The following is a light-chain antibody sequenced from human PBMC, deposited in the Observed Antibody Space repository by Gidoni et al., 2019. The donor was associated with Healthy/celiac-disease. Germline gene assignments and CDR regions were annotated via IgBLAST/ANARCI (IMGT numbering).Light chain of an antibody. Sequence: EIVLTQSPATLSLSPGERATLSCRASQSVSSYLAWYQQKPGQAPRLLIYDASNRATGILARFSGSGSGTDFTLTISSLEPEDFAVYYCQQRSNWPPTFGQXTKVEIK. CDR2: DAS. V-gene: IGKV3-11*01. J-gene: IGKJ1*01. CDR1: QSVSSY. CDR3: QQRSNWPPT.